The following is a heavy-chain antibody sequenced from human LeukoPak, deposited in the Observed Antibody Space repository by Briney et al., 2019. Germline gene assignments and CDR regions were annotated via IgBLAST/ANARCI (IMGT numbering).Heavy chain of an antibody. CDR3: ATNKIGTTGQSFDY. Sequence: GGSRRLSCAASGFTFSRYGMHWVRQAPGKGLEWVAVIWYDGSNKDYADSVKGRFAISRDNSKNTLYLQMNSLRAEDTAVYYRATNKIGTTGQSFDYWGQGSLVTVSS. J-gene: IGHJ4*02. V-gene: IGHV3-33*01. D-gene: IGHD1-1*01. CDR2: IWYDGSNK. CDR1: GFTFSRYG.